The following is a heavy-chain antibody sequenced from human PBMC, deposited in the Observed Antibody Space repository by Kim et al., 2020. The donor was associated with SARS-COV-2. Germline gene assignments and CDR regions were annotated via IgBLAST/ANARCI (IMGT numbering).Heavy chain of an antibody. V-gene: IGHV3-21*01. CDR3: ARIIDDFSNDYTSYFDY. Sequence: SVKGRFTISRDNAKNSLYRQMNSLRAEDTAVYYCARIIDDFSNDYTSYFDYWGQGTLVTVSS. J-gene: IGHJ4*02. D-gene: IGHD3-3*01.